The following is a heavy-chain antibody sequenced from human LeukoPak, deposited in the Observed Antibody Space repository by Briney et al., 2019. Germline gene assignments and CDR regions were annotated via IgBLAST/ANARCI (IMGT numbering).Heavy chain of an antibody. CDR3: ARDRGYDSSGYYSVGY. CDR1: VGTFISYA. D-gene: IGHD3-22*01. Sequence: SVTVSCKASVGTFISYAISWVRQAPGQGLEWMGGVIPIFCTANYAQKFQGRVTITADESTSTAYMELSSLRSEDTAVYYCARDRGYDSSGYYSVGYWGEGTLVTVSS. J-gene: IGHJ4*02. V-gene: IGHV1-69*13. CDR2: VIPIFCTA.